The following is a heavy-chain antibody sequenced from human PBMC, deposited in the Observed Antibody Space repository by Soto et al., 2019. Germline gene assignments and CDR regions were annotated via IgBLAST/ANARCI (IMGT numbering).Heavy chain of an antibody. CDR2: VYRTGST. Sequence: QVQLQESGPGLVKPSGTLSLTCAVSGGSISTSNWWSWVRQPPGKGLEWIGEVYRTGSTNYNPSPESRLTISVAKSKNQFSLKLTSVTAADTAVYYCARARATIAAAAIFDCWGQGTLVTVSS. CDR1: GGSISTSNW. V-gene: IGHV4-4*02. D-gene: IGHD6-13*01. CDR3: ARARATIAAAAIFDC. J-gene: IGHJ4*02.